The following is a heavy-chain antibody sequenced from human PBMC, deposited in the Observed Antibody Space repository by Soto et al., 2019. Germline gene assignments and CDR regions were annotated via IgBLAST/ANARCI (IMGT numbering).Heavy chain of an antibody. CDR3: ARTPLNWNYVFYFAY. D-gene: IGHD1-7*01. V-gene: IGHV3-33*01. Sequence: GGSLRLSCAXSGXTXXXXGXHXXXXXXGKGLEWVAVIWYDGSNKYYADSVKGRFTISRDNSKNTLYLQMNSLRAEDTAVYYCARTPLNWNYVFYFAYWGQGTLVTVSS. CDR1: GXTXXXXG. J-gene: IGHJ4*02. CDR2: IWYDGSNK.